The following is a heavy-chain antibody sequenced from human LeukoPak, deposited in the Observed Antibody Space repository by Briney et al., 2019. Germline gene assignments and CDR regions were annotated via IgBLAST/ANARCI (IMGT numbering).Heavy chain of an antibody. Sequence: GASVKVSCKASGYTFTGYYMHWVRQAPGQGLEWMGWINPNSGGTNYAQRFQGRVTMTRDTSISTAYMELSRLRSDDTAVYYCAYHYYYDSSFDYWGQGTLVTVSS. CDR2: INPNSGGT. V-gene: IGHV1-2*02. CDR3: AYHYYYDSSFDY. CDR1: GYTFTGYY. D-gene: IGHD3-22*01. J-gene: IGHJ4*02.